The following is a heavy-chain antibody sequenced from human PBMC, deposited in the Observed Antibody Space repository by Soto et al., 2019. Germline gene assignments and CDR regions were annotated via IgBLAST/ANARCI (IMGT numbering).Heavy chain of an antibody. J-gene: IGHJ6*03. D-gene: IGHD3-3*01. V-gene: IGHV1-18*01. CDR3: ARVSSNYDFWRNMDV. CDR1: GYTFTSYD. Sequence: GASVKVSCKASGYTFTSYDINWVRQATGQGLEWMGWINAYNGNTNYAQKLQGRVTMTTDTSTSTAYMELRSLRSDDTAVYYRARVSSNYDFWRNMDVWGKGTTVTVSS. CDR2: INAYNGNT.